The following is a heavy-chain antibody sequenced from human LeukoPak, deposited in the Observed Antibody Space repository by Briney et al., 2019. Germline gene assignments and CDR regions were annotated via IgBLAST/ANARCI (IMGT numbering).Heavy chain of an antibody. CDR3: AKGPRYNWNDVPFDY. D-gene: IGHD1-20*01. V-gene: IGHV3-23*01. J-gene: IGHJ4*02. CDR1: GFSFSNYA. CDR2: ISSSGGST. Sequence: GGSLRLSCAASGFSFSNYAMSWVRQAPGKGLEWVSVISSSGGSTYYADSVKGRFTISRDNSKNTLYLQMNSLRAEDTAVYYCAKGPRYNWNDVPFDYWGQGTLVTVSS.